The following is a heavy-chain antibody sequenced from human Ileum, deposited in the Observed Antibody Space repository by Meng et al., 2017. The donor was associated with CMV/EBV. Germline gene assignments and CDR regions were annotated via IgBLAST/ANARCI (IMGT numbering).Heavy chain of an antibody. J-gene: IGHJ4*02. CDR1: GFSCSYYG. Sequence: PGVGWGGGVVQPGWSLRLSGAASGFSCSYYGMHWIRQAPGKGLEWVAFIRYDGDNKYYADSVKGRFTISRDNFNNMLYLQMNSLRTEDTAVYYCTKDQVLLWGQGTLVTVSS. V-gene: IGHV3-30*02. CDR2: IRYDGDNK. D-gene: IGHD3-10*01. CDR3: TKDQVLL.